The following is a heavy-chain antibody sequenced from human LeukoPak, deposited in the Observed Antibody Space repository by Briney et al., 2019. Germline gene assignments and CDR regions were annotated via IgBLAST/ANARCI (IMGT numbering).Heavy chain of an antibody. CDR1: GYTFTGYY. CDR3: ARGEEYSYGFTYFDY. Sequence: ASVKVSCKASGYTFTGYYMHWVRQPPGQGLEWMGRINPNSGGTNYAQKFQGRVTMTRETSISTAYMELSRLRSDDTAVYCCARGEEYSYGFTYFDYWGQGTLVTVSS. CDR2: INPNSGGT. V-gene: IGHV1-2*06. D-gene: IGHD5-18*01. J-gene: IGHJ4*02.